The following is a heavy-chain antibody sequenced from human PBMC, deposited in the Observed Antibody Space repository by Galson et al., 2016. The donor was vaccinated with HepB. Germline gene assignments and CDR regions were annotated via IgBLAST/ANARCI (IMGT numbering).Heavy chain of an antibody. CDR3: AKSGTYSSSSGRFDP. J-gene: IGHJ5*02. D-gene: IGHD6-6*01. CDR1: GFTFVNYV. Sequence: SLRLSCAASGFTFVNYVMNWVRQAPGKGLEWVSGISWNSGNTDYVDSVKGRFTISRDNAKNSLYLQMNSLRPEDTALYYCAKSGTYSSSSGRFDPWGQGTLVTVSS. CDR2: ISWNSGNT. V-gene: IGHV3-9*01.